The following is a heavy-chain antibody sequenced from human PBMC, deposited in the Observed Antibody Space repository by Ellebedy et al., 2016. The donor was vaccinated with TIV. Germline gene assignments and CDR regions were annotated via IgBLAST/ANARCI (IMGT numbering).Heavy chain of an antibody. D-gene: IGHD3-3*01. V-gene: IGHV3-48*02. Sequence: GESLKISCAASGFTFSSYSMNWVRQAPGKGLEWVSYIDTSSSTIYYADSVKGRFTISRANAKNSLYLQMNSLRDEDTAVYYCARGRGTMFGVVTHYWYFDLWGRGTLVTVSS. J-gene: IGHJ2*01. CDR3: ARGRGTMFGVVTHYWYFDL. CDR1: GFTFSSYS. CDR2: IDTSSSTI.